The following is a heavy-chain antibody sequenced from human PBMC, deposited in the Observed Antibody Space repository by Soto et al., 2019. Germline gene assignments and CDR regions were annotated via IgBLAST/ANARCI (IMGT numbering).Heavy chain of an antibody. Sequence: EGSLRLSCAASGFTFSSYSMNWVRQAPGKGLEWVSSISSSSSYIYYADSVKGRFTISRDNAKNSLYLQMNSLRAEDTAVYYCARDLHFDWLWGRYGMDVWGQGTTVTVSS. J-gene: IGHJ6*02. CDR1: GFTFSSYS. CDR3: ARDLHFDWLWGRYGMDV. CDR2: ISSSSSYI. D-gene: IGHD3-9*01. V-gene: IGHV3-21*01.